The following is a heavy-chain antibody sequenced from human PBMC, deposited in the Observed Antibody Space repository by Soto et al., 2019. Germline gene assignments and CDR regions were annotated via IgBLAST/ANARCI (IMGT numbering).Heavy chain of an antibody. D-gene: IGHD3-22*01. CDR1: GGAFTSYG. J-gene: IGHJ6*02. Sequence: GXSVKGSCRASGGAFTSYGISWVRQAPGQGLEWMGWISAYNGNTNYAQKLQGRVTMTTDTSTSTAYMELRSLRSDDTAVYYCARALHYYDSSVSVDGEAPPDYYYYGMDVWGQGTTVTVSS. V-gene: IGHV1-18*04. CDR3: ARALHYYDSSVSVDGEAPPDYYYYGMDV. CDR2: ISAYNGNT.